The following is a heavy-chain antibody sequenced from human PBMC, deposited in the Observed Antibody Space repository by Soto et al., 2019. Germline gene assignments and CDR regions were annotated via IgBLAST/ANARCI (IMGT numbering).Heavy chain of an antibody. V-gene: IGHV3-21*01. J-gene: IGHJ4*02. CDR3: ASNHYYDKKSFDY. D-gene: IGHD3-22*01. CDR1: GFTFSSYS. CDR2: ISSSSSYI. Sequence: GGSLRLSCAASGFTFSSYSMNWVRQAPGKGLEWVSSISSSSSYIYYADSVKGRFTISRDNAKNSLYLQMNSLRAEDTAVYYCASNHYYDKKSFDYWGQGTLVTVSS.